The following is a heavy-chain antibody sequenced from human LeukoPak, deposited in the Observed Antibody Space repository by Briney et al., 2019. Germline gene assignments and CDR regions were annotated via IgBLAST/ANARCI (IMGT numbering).Heavy chain of an antibody. Sequence: SETLSLTCTVSGGSISSTDYYWSWVRQHPGKGLEWIGYIYYSGSTYYNPSLKSRVTISVDTSKNQFSLKLSSVTAADTAVYYCARIPQEYYYDSSGYKFWNYYFDYWGQGTLVTVSS. D-gene: IGHD3-22*01. V-gene: IGHV4-31*03. CDR1: GGSISSTDYY. CDR2: IYYSGST. CDR3: ARIPQEYYYDSSGYKFWNYYFDY. J-gene: IGHJ4*02.